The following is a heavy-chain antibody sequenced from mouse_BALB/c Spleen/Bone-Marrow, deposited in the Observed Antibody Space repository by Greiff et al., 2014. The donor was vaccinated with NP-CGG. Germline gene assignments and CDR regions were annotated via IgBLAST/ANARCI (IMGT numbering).Heavy chain of an antibody. J-gene: IGHJ2*01. CDR1: GYAFTNYL. Sequence: VHLQQSGAELARPGTSVKVSCKASGYAFTNYLIEWVKQRPGQGLEWIGMINPGSGGTNYNEKFKGKATLTADKSSSTAYMQLSSLTSDDSAVYFCARRDGSYFDYWGQGTTLTVSS. D-gene: IGHD3-3*01. CDR2: INPGSGGT. CDR3: ARRDGSYFDY. V-gene: IGHV1-54*01.